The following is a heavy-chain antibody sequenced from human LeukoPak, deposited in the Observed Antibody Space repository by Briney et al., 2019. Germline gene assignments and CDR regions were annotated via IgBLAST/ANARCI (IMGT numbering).Heavy chain of an antibody. CDR3: ATHKSVGATNPYYYYGMDV. Sequence: PPETLSLTCAVYGGSFSGYYWSWIRQPPGKGLEWIGYIYYSGSTNYNPSLKSRVTISVDTSKNQFSLKLSSVTAADTAVYYCATHKSVGATNPYYYYGMDVWGQGTTVTVSS. V-gene: IGHV4-59*08. CDR1: GGSFSGYY. CDR2: IYYSGST. J-gene: IGHJ6*02. D-gene: IGHD1-26*01.